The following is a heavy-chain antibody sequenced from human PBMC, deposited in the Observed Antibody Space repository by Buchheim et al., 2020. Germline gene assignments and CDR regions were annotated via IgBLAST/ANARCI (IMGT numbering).Heavy chain of an antibody. CDR2: IYYSGST. V-gene: IGHV4-39*01. CDR3: ARQGSGIFPLSTRGGMDV. Sequence: QLQLQESGPGLVKPSETLSLNCTVSGGSISSSSYYWGWIRQPPGKGLEWIGSIYYSGSTYYNPSLKSRVTISVDTSKNQFSLKLSSVTAADTAVYYCARQGSGIFPLSTRGGMDVWGQGTT. CDR1: GGSISSSSYY. D-gene: IGHD3-10*01. J-gene: IGHJ6*02.